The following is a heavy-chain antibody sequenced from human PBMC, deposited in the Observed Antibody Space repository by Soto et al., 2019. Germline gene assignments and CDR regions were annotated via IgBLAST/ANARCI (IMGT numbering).Heavy chain of an antibody. J-gene: IGHJ6*03. D-gene: IGHD3-3*01. CDR1: GGSISNLSYY. V-gene: IGHV4-39*01. CDR3: ALSDYDFWSGYYSTTPMDV. Sequence: PSETLSLTCTVSGGSISNLSYYWGCIRQPPGKGLEWIGSIYYSGSTYYNPSLKSRVTISVDTSKNQFSLKLSSVTAADTAVYYCALSDYDFWSGYYSTTPMDVWGKGTTVTVSS. CDR2: IYYSGST.